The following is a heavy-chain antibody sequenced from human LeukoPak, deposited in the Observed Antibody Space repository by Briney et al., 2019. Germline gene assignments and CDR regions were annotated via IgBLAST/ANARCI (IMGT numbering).Heavy chain of an antibody. CDR3: ARFSGAGTTGTKDAFDI. CDR2: IYYSGST. J-gene: IGHJ3*02. CDR1: GGSILSYY. Sequence: SETLSLTCTVSGGSILSYYWSWIRQPPGKGLEWIRYIYYSGSTNYNPSLKSRVTISVDTSKNQFSLKLSSVTAADTAVYYCARFSGAGTTGTKDAFDIWGQGTMVTVSS. D-gene: IGHD1-1*01. V-gene: IGHV4-59*01.